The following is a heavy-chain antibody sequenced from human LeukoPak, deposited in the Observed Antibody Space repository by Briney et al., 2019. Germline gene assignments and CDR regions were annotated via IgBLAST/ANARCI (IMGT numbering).Heavy chain of an antibody. CDR2: IYPGGNT. V-gene: IGHV3-53*01. D-gene: IGHD1/OR15-1a*01. CDR1: GFSVGSNY. CDR3: ARVMLWEQLSDGFDI. Sequence: PGGSLRLSCAASGFSVGSNYMSWVRQAPGMGLEWVSVIYPGGNTYYADSVKGRFTISRDTSKNTLYLQFNSLRAEDTAVYYCARVMLWEQLSDGFDIWGQGTMVTVSS. J-gene: IGHJ3*02.